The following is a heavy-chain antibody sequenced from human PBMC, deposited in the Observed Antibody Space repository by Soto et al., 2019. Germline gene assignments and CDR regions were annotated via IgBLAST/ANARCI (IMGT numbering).Heavy chain of an antibody. CDR1: GFTFSTYS. CDR2: ITSRSSTI. CDR3: VRDHGGSDFWSGYYSGFDS. J-gene: IGHJ4*02. Sequence: DVQLVESGGGLVQPGGSLRLSCAASGFTFSTYSMHWVRQAPGKGLEWVSYITSRSSTIFYPDSVKGRCTISRDNAKNSLYLQMNSLRDDDSAVYYCVRDHGGSDFWSGYYSGFDSWGQGTLATVSS. V-gene: IGHV3-48*02. D-gene: IGHD3-3*01.